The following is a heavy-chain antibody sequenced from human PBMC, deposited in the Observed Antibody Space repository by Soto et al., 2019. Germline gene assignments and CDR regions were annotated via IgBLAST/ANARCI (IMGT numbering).Heavy chain of an antibody. V-gene: IGHV1-18*01. Sequence: ASVKVSCKASGYTFTSYGISWLRQAPGQRLEWMGWISAYNGNTNYAQKLQGRVTMTTDTSTSTAYMELRSLRSDDTAVYYCARATHAGYSYGERTDYYYYGMDVWGQGTTVTVSS. CDR1: GYTFTSYG. D-gene: IGHD5-18*01. J-gene: IGHJ6*02. CDR3: ARATHAGYSYGERTDYYYYGMDV. CDR2: ISAYNGNT.